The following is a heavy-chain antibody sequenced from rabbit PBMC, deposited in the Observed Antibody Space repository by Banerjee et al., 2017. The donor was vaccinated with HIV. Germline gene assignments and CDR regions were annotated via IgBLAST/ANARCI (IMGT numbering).Heavy chain of an antibody. CDR1: GFDFSSYG. CDR2: IDPVFGST. D-gene: IGHD8-1*01. V-gene: IGHV1S47*01. J-gene: IGHJ3*01. CDR3: VRDSLVVVILGTRLDL. Sequence: QEQLVESGGGLVQPGGSLELSCKASGFDFSSYGVSWVRQAPGKGLEWIGYIDPVFGSTYYASWVNGRFTISSHNAQNTLYLQLNSLTAADTATYFCVRDSLVVVILGTRLDLWGPGTLVTVS.